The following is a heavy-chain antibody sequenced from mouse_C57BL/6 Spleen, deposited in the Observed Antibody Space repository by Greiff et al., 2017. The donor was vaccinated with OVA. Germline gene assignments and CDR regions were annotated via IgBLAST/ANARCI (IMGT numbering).Heavy chain of an antibody. CDR1: GFTFSSYG. Sequence: EVPLVESGGDLVKPGGSLKLSCAASGFTFSSYGMSWVRQTPDKRLEWVATISSGGSYTYYPDSVKGRFTISRDNAKNTLYLQMSSLKSEDTAMYYGARGWGSSYLYYFDYWGQGTTLTVSS. CDR3: ARGWGSSYLYYFDY. J-gene: IGHJ2*01. D-gene: IGHD1-1*01. V-gene: IGHV5-6*01. CDR2: ISSGGSYT.